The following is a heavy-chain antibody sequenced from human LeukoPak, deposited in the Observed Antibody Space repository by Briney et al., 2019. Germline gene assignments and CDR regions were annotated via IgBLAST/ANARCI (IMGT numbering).Heavy chain of an antibody. D-gene: IGHD5-18*01. Sequence: GGSLRLSCAASGFSFSEYYMTWIRQAPGKGLEWVSNLSSSGRYTNYADSVRGRFTISRDNAKKSLYLQMNSLRAEDTAVYYCARDRGYSPDVWGQGTTVTVSS. V-gene: IGHV3-11*05. J-gene: IGHJ6*02. CDR2: LSSSGRYT. CDR3: ARDRGYSPDV. CDR1: GFSFSEYY.